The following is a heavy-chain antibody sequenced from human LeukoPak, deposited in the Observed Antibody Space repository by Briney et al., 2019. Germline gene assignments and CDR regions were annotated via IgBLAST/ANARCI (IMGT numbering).Heavy chain of an antibody. V-gene: IGHV4-59*01. D-gene: IGHD5-18*01. CDR3: ARQGYSYGYFDY. Sequence: SETLSLTCTVSGVSISSYYWSWIRQPPGKGLEWIGYIYYSGSTNYNPSLKSRVTISVDTSKNQFSLKLSSVTAADTAVYYCARQGYSYGYFDYWGQGTLVTVSS. J-gene: IGHJ4*02. CDR2: IYYSGST. CDR1: GVSISSYY.